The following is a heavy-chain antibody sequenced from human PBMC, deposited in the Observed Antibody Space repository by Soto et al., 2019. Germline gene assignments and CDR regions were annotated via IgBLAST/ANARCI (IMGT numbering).Heavy chain of an antibody. CDR3: AREGRYCSSTSCYDMFDY. V-gene: IGHV3-21*01. Sequence: GGSLRLSCAASGFTFSSYSMNWVRQAPGKGLEWVSSISSSSSYIYYADSVKGRFTISRDNAKNSLYLQMNSLRAEDTAVYYCAREGRYCSSTSCYDMFDYWGQGTLVTVSS. J-gene: IGHJ4*02. CDR2: ISSSSSYI. CDR1: GFTFSSYS. D-gene: IGHD2-2*01.